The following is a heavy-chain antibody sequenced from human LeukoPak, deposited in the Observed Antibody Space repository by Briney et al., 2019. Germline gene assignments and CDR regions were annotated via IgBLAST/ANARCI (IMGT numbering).Heavy chain of an antibody. Sequence: PGGSLRLSCAASGFTFSSYGMHWVRQAPGKGLEWVAFIRYDGSNKYYADSVKGRFTISRDNSKNTLYLQMNSLRAEDTAVYYCATSNYGDSNYDAFDIWGQGTMVTVSS. V-gene: IGHV3-30*02. CDR3: ATSNYGDSNYDAFDI. D-gene: IGHD4-17*01. J-gene: IGHJ3*02. CDR1: GFTFSSYG. CDR2: IRYDGSNK.